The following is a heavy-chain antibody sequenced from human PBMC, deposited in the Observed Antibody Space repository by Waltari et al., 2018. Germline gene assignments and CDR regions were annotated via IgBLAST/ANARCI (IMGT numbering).Heavy chain of an antibody. Sequence: QVQLVESGGGVVQPGRSLRLSCAASGFTFSSHALHWVRQTPGKGLEGVSVRSYDESKKFYADSVKGRFTISRDNAKNTLYLQMNSLRPEDTAVYYCARDPELWPTAIDYWGQGTLVTVSS. V-gene: IGHV3-30*01. J-gene: IGHJ4*02. CDR3: ARDPELWPTAIDY. CDR1: GFTFSSHA. CDR2: RSYDESKK. D-gene: IGHD6-19*01.